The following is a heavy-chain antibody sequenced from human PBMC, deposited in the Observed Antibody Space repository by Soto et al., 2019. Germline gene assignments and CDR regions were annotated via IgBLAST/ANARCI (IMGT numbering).Heavy chain of an antibody. CDR2: IYYSGST. Sequence: PSETLSLTCTVSGGSISSGGYYWSWIRQHPGKGLEWIGYIYYSGSTYYNPSLKSRVTISVDTSKNQFSLKLSSVTAADTAVYYCARSREAAAAGTDPWGQGTLVTVSS. CDR3: ARSREAAAAGTDP. D-gene: IGHD6-13*01. V-gene: IGHV4-31*03. CDR1: GGSISSGGYY. J-gene: IGHJ5*02.